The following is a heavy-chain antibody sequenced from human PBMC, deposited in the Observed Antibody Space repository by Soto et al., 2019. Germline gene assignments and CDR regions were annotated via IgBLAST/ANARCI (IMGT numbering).Heavy chain of an antibody. J-gene: IGHJ4*02. CDR1: GGSISSYY. D-gene: IGHD6-13*01. Sequence: PSETLSLTCTVSGGSISSYYWSWIRQPPGKGLEWIGYIYYSGSTNYNPSLKSRVTISVDTSKNQFSLKLSSVTAADTAVYYCARAPHVSAAAGIVFDYWGQGTLVTVSS. V-gene: IGHV4-59*08. CDR3: ARAPHVSAAAGIVFDY. CDR2: IYYSGST.